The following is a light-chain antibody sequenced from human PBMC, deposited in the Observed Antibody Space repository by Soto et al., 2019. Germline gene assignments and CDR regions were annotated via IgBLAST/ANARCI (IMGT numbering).Light chain of an antibody. Sequence: QSALTQPASVSGSPGQSITISCTGTSSDVGSYNLVSWYQQHPGKAPKLMIYEVSKRPSGVSNRFSGSKSGNTASLTISGLQAEDEADYYCCSYAGSSTFLVVFGGGTKLTVL. J-gene: IGLJ2*01. CDR3: CSYAGSSTFLVV. V-gene: IGLV2-23*02. CDR2: EVS. CDR1: SSDVGSYNL.